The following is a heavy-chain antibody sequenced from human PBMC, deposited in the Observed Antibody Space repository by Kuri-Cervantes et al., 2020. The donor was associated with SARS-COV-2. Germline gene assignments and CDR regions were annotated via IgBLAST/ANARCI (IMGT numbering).Heavy chain of an antibody. CDR3: TRQNYGDYSDGDY. D-gene: IGHD4-17*01. V-gene: IGHV5-51*01. J-gene: IGHJ4*02. Sequence: GGSLRLSCESSGDSFTSYWIAWVRQMPGRGLEWMGSISPVDSEAIYSPSFEGQVTMSVDESIRTAYLHWSSLKASDTATYYCTRQNYGDYSDGDYWGQGTLVTVSS. CDR2: ISPVDSEA. CDR1: GDSFTSYW.